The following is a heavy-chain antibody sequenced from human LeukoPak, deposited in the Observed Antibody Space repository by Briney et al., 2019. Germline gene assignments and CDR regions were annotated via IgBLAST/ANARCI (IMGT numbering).Heavy chain of an antibody. CDR3: ARNIVPAAVNYYYYGMDV. Sequence: PGGSLRLSCAASGFTFSSYEMNWVRKAPGKGLKGVSHISSSGSTIYYADCVKGRFTISRDNAKNSLYLQMNSLRAEDTAVYYCARNIVPAAVNYYYYGMDVWGKGTTVTVSS. J-gene: IGHJ6*04. D-gene: IGHD2-2*01. CDR1: GFTFSSYE. CDR2: ISSSGSTI. V-gene: IGHV3-48*03.